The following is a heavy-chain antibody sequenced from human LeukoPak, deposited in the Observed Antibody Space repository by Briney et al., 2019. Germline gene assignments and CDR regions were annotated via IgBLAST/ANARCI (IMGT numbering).Heavy chain of an antibody. J-gene: IGHJ4*02. CDR3: ARVIDVAAAGYFDS. CDR1: GFTFSSYA. Sequence: GSLRLSCAASGFTFSSYAMSWVRQPPGKGLEWIGYIYYSGSTYYNPSLKSRVTISVDTSKNQFSLKLSSVTAADTALYYCARVIDVAAAGYFDSWGQGTQVTVSS. D-gene: IGHD6-13*01. V-gene: IGHV4-59*08. CDR2: IYYSGST.